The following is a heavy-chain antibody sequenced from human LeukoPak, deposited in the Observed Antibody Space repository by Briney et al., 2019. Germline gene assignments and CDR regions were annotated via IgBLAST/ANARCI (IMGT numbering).Heavy chain of an antibody. CDR2: IRFDGANT. Sequence: PGGSLRLSCAASGFSFSNYGFHWVRQAPGKGLEWVTFIRFDGANTYYADSVKGRFTISRDNSKNTLYLQMNSLRAEDTAVYYCAKAALYYYDSSNAFDIWGQGTMVTVSS. CDR3: AKAALYYYDSSNAFDI. V-gene: IGHV3-30*02. J-gene: IGHJ3*02. D-gene: IGHD3-22*01. CDR1: GFSFSNYG.